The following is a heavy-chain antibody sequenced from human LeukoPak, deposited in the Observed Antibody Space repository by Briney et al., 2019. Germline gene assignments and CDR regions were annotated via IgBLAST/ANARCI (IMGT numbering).Heavy chain of an antibody. D-gene: IGHD6-13*01. CDR3: AKVHSSSWGRFDH. CDR2: VRDDGSTK. V-gene: IGHV3-30*02. J-gene: IGHJ4*02. CDR1: GFTFSRHG. Sequence: PGGSLRLSCAASGFTFSRHGMHWVRQTPGKGLEWVAFVRDDGSTKYYADSVKGRFTISRDNSQNTLFLQMDSLRAEDTAIYYCAKVHSSSWGRFDHWGQGTLVTVSS.